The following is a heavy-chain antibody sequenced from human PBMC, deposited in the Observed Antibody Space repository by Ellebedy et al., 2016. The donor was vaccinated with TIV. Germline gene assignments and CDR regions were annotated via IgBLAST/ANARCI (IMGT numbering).Heavy chain of an antibody. V-gene: IGHV1-69*13. J-gene: IGHJ6*03. CDR3: ARAHTYYVYYMGV. D-gene: IGHD3-10*02. CDR2: IIGMFGTT. CDR1: GGTFSSYA. Sequence: ASVKVSCXTSGGTFSSYAVSWVRQAPGQGLEWMGGIIGMFGTTTYAQKFQGRITVSADESTSTAHMELTSLRSDDTAVYYCARAHTYYVYYMGVWGKGTTVTVSS.